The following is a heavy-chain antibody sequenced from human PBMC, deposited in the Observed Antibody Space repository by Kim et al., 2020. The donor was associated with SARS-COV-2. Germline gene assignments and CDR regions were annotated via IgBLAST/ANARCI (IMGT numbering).Heavy chain of an antibody. CDR3: ARGPFRSRDSGGHFAY. D-gene: IGHD4-17*01. CDR1: GGSFSGYY. V-gene: IGHV4-34*01. J-gene: IGHJ4*01. Sequence: SETLSLTCAVYGGSFSGYYWSWIRQPPGKGLEWIGEINHSGSTNYNPSLKSRVTISVDTSKNQFSLKLSSVTAADTAVYYCARGPFRSRDSGGHFAYWG. CDR2: INHSGST.